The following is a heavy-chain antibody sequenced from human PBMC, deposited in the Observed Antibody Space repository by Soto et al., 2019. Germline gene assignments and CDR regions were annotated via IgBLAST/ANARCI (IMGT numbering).Heavy chain of an antibody. CDR1: GFPFDDHA. CDR2: INGGGDAT. V-gene: IGHV3-23*01. CDR3: SKGAVLTPGREAY. D-gene: IGHD3-10*01. Sequence: LRLSCAASGFPFDDHAMYWVRQAPGKGLEWVSSINGGGDATYYADSVRGRFSISRDNSKNALYLQLNSLRAEDTAAYYCSKGAVLTPGREAYWGQGTLVTVSS. J-gene: IGHJ4*02.